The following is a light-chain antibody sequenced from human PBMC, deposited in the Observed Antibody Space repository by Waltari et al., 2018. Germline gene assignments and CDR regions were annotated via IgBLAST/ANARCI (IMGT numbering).Light chain of an antibody. CDR1: QSLLHRNGYNY. J-gene: IGKJ1*01. V-gene: IGKV2-28*01. CDR2: LGS. CDR3: MQALQTPRM. Sequence: IVMSPSPLSLPVTLGEPASISCRSRQSLLHRNGYNYLDWYLQKPGQSPQLLIYLGSNRASGVPDRFSGSGSGTDFTLKISRVEAEDVGVYYCMQALQTPRMFGQGTKVEIK.